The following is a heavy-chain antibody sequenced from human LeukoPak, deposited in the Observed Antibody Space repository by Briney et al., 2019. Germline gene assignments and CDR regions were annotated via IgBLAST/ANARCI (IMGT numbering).Heavy chain of an antibody. CDR1: GYTFTGYY. J-gene: IGHJ4*02. CDR3: TREGYSRGWYSY. V-gene: IGHV1-46*01. D-gene: IGHD6-19*01. Sequence: ASVKVSCKASGYTFTGYYMHWVRQAPGQGLEWMGIINPSGGFTSYAQNFQGRVTMTRDTSTSTIYMELNSLRFEDTAVYYCTREGYSRGWYSYWGQGTLVTVSS. CDR2: INPSGGFT.